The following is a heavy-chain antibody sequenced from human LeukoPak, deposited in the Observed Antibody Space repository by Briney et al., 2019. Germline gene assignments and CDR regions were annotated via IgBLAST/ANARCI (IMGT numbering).Heavy chain of an antibody. J-gene: IGHJ4*02. Sequence: ESGPTLVNPTQTLTLTCTFSGFSLSTSGMRVSWIRQPPGKALEWLARIDWDDDKFYSTSLKTRLTISKDTSKNQVVPTMTNMDPVDTATYYCARIGPYDSSGYYLFDYWGQGTLVTVSS. CDR1: GFSLSTSGMR. D-gene: IGHD3-22*01. CDR2: IDWDDDK. V-gene: IGHV2-70*04. CDR3: ARIGPYDSSGYYLFDY.